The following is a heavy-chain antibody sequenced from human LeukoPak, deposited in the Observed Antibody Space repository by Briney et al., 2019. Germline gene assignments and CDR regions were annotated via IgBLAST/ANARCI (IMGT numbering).Heavy chain of an antibody. D-gene: IGHD3-22*01. J-gene: IGHJ4*02. CDR1: GFTSSSYA. Sequence: PGGSLRLSCAASGFTSSSYAMSWVRQAPGKGLEWVSAISGSGGSTYYADSVKGRFTISRDNAKNSLYLQMNSLRAEDTAVYYCARGYYYDSSGYIDYWGQGTLVTVSS. CDR2: ISGSGGST. CDR3: ARGYYYDSSGYIDY. V-gene: IGHV3-23*01.